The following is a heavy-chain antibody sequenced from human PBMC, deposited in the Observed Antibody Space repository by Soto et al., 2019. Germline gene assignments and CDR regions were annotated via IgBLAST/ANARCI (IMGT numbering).Heavy chain of an antibody. CDR3: VRGPIAWAYFDY. Sequence: VASVKVSCKASGYTFTGYDINWVRQATGPRLEWMGWMNPNSGNTGFAQNFKGRVTLTRNTSITTAYMELSGLISEDTAVYYCVRGPIAWAYFDYWAQGTLVTVSS. CDR2: MNPNSGNT. J-gene: IGHJ4*02. CDR1: GYTFTGYD. V-gene: IGHV1-8*01. D-gene: IGHD2-21*01.